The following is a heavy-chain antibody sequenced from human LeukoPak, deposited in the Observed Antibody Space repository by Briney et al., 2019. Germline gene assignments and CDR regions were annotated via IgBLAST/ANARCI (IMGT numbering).Heavy chain of an antibody. CDR2: INHSGST. V-gene: IGHV4-34*01. J-gene: IGHJ3*02. D-gene: IGHD5/OR15-5a*01. CDR3: ARDSKSTADAFDI. CDR1: GGSFSGYY. Sequence: SETLSLTCAVYGGSFSGYYWSWIRQPPGKGLEWIGEINHSGSTNYNPSLKSRVTISVDTSKNQFSLELSSVTAADTAVYYCARDSKSTADAFDIWGQGTMVTVSS.